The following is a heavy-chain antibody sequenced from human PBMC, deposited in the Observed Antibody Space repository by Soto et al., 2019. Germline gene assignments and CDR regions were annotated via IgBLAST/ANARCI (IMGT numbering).Heavy chain of an antibody. CDR3: ARVASSSWYWFDP. CDR2: IIPIFGTA. Sequence: SVKVSCKASGGTFSSYAISWVRQAPGQGLEWMGGIIPIFGTANYAQKFQGRVTITADESTSTAYMELSSPRSEDTAVYYCARVASSSWYWFDPWGQGTLVTSPQ. CDR1: GGTFSSYA. V-gene: IGHV1-69*13. J-gene: IGHJ5*02. D-gene: IGHD6-13*01.